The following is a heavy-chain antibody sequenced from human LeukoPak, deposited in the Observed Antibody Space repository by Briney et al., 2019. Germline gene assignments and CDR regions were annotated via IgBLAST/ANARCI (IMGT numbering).Heavy chain of an antibody. J-gene: IGHJ5*02. D-gene: IGHD6-13*01. CDR2: ISYDGSNK. CDR3: AKGGDDVYSSSFRDNWFDP. V-gene: IGHV3-30*18. Sequence: GGSLRLSCAASGFTFSSYGMHWVRQAPGKGLEWVAVISYDGSNKYYADSVKGRFTISRDNSKNTLYLQMNSLRAEDTAVYYCAKGGDDVYSSSFRDNWFDPWGQGTLVTVSS. CDR1: GFTFSSYG.